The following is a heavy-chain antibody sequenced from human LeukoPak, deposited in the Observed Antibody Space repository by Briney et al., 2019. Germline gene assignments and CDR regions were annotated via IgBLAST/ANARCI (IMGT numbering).Heavy chain of an antibody. J-gene: IGHJ4*02. D-gene: IGHD6-25*01. Sequence: GGSLRLSCAASGFTFSDYYMSWIRQAPGEGLEWVSYISSSGTMIYYADSVKGRFTVSRDNAKNSLYLQMDSLRTEDTAVYYCARASTTAKYSSGYYLSFYDYWGREPWSPSPQ. CDR2: ISSSGTMI. V-gene: IGHV3-11*01. CDR1: GFTFSDYY. CDR3: ARASTTAKYSSGYYLSFYDY.